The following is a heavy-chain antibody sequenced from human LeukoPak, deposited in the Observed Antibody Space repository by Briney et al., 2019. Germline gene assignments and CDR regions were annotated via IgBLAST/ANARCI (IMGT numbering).Heavy chain of an antibody. D-gene: IGHD2/OR15-2a*01. Sequence: PGGSLRLSCAASGFTFSSYAMHWVRQAPGKGLGWVAVISYDGSNKYYADSVKGRFTISRDNSKNTLYLQMNSLRAEDTAVYYCARDFTYPPDYWGQGTLVTVSS. CDR1: GFTFSSYA. CDR2: ISYDGSNK. V-gene: IGHV3-30-3*01. CDR3: ARDFTYPPDY. J-gene: IGHJ4*02.